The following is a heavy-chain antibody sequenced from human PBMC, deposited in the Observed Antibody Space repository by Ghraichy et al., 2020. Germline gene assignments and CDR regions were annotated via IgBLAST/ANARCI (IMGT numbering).Heavy chain of an antibody. V-gene: IGHV3-7*03. J-gene: IGHJ4*02. D-gene: IGHD3-22*01. CDR2: MKQDGSEK. CDR3: ARAIYYYDSSDLGYYFDY. CDR1: GFTFRSYW. Sequence: LTCAASGFTFRSYWMSWVRQAPGKGLEWVANMKQDGSEKYYVDSVKGRFTISRDNAKNSLYLQLNSLRAEDTAMYYCARAIYYYDSSDLGYYFDYWGQGTLVTVSS.